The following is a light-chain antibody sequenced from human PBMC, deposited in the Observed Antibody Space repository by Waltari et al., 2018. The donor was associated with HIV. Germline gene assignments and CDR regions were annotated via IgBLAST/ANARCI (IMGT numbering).Light chain of an antibody. V-gene: IGLV1-47*01. Sequence: QSVLTQPPSASGTPGQRVTLTCSGSSSNIGSNYVYWYQQLPGTAPKLLIYRNNQRPSGVPDRFSGSKSGTSASLAISGLRSEDEADYYCAAWGDSLSSYVFGTGTEVTVL. J-gene: IGLJ1*01. CDR1: SSNIGSNY. CDR3: AAWGDSLSSYV. CDR2: RNN.